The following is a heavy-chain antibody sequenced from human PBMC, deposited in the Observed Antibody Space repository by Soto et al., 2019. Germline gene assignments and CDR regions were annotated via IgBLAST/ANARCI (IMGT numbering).Heavy chain of an antibody. CDR1: SGPSRSHN. J-gene: IGHJ6*02. V-gene: IGHV4-59*08. Sequence: QVQLQQSAPGLVKPSETLSLTCTVSSGPSRSHNWGWIRQAPGRGLEWIGYVYDTGSTSYNPSLESRVTISADTSTNHISLTLSSVTAADTAVYYCVRQGIGALHGLVDVWGQGTTVSVSS. CDR2: VYDTGST. D-gene: IGHD3-10*01. CDR3: VRQGIGALHGLVDV.